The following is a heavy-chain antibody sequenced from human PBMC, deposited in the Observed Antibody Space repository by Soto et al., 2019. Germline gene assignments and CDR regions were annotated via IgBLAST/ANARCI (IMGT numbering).Heavy chain of an antibody. J-gene: IGHJ6*02. CDR2: ISYEGSNK. V-gene: IGHV3-30*18. D-gene: IGHD3-3*01. Sequence: PGGSLRLSCVASGFTFSGYGMHWVRQAPGKGLEWVAVISYEGSNKYYADSVKGRFTIPRDNSINTMYLEMNSLRAEDTAVYYCAKDRKTIFGVVPFSGGMDVWGQGTTVTVSS. CDR1: GFTFSGYG. CDR3: AKDRKTIFGVVPFSGGMDV.